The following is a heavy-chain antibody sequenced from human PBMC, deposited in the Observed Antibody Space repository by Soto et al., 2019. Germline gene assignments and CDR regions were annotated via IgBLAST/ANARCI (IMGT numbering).Heavy chain of an antibody. J-gene: IGHJ6*02. V-gene: IGHV4-4*07. CDR3: ARDPRVGDILTGYYLSSYYYYGMDV. Sequence: SETLSLTCTVSGGSISSYYWSWIRQPAGKGLEWIGRIYTSGSTNYNPSLKSRVTMSVDTSKNQFSLKLSSVTAADTAVYYCARDPRVGDILTGYYLSSYYYYGMDVWGQGTTVTVSS. D-gene: IGHD3-9*01. CDR1: GGSISSYY. CDR2: IYTSGST.